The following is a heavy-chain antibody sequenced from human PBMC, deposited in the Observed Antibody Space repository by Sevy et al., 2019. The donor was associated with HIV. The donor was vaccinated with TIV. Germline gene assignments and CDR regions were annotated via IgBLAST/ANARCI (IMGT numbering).Heavy chain of an antibody. J-gene: IGHJ1*01. CDR1: GYTFTSYI. D-gene: IGHD1-26*01. CDR3: ARAPSGSQGPGQYFHH. V-gene: IGHV1-18*01. CDR2: ISAYNGET. Sequence: ASVKVSCKTSGYTFTSYIICWVRQAPGQGLEWMGRISAYNGETKYAQKLQGRVTMTTDTSTSTAYMELRSLKSDDTAVYYCARAPSGSQGPGQYFHHWGQGTLVTVSS.